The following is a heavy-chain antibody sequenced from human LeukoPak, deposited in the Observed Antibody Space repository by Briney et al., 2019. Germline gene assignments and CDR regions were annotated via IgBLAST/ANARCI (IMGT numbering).Heavy chain of an antibody. CDR3: ARGRPSYYFDY. D-gene: IGHD3-16*02. J-gene: IGHJ4*02. Sequence: GASVKVSCKASGYTFSDYYIYWMRQAPGQGLEWMGWFNPSSDGANYAQKFQGRVYMTGDTSISTAFMDLSSLTSDDTAVYYCARGRPSYYFDYWGQGTLVTVSS. CDR2: FNPSSDGA. V-gene: IGHV1-2*02. CDR1: GYTFSDYY.